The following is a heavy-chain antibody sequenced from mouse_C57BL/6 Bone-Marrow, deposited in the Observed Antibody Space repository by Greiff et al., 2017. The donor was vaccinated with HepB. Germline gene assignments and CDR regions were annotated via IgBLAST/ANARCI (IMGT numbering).Heavy chain of an antibody. Sequence: QVQLQQPGAELVMPGASVKLSCKASGYTFTSYWMHWVKQRPGQGLEWIGEIDPSDSYTNYKQKFKGKSTLTVDKSSSTAYMQLSSLTSEDSAVYYCARYGTTVALDYWGQGTTLTVSS. CDR3: ARYGTTVALDY. V-gene: IGHV1-69*01. J-gene: IGHJ2*01. CDR2: IDPSDSYT. CDR1: GYTFTSYW. D-gene: IGHD1-1*01.